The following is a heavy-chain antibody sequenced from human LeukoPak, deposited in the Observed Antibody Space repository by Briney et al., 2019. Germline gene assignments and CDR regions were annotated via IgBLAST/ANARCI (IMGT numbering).Heavy chain of an antibody. Sequence: GGSLRLSCAASGFTFSSYAMSWVRQAPGKGLEWVSAISGSGGSTYYADAVKGRFTISRDNSKNTLYLQMNNLRDEDTAVYYCAKDPYDSSGYYHDYWGQGTLVTVSS. V-gene: IGHV3-23*01. D-gene: IGHD3-22*01. J-gene: IGHJ4*02. CDR1: GFTFSSYA. CDR3: AKDPYDSSGYYHDY. CDR2: ISGSGGST.